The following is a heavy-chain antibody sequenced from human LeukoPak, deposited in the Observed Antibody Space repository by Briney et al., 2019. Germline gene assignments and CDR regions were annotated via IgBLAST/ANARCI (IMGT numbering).Heavy chain of an antibody. CDR1: GFIFSDHW. J-gene: IGHJ4*02. V-gene: IGHV3-74*01. CDR3: ARDSSGSYMYYFDY. CDR2: VNNDGSST. Sequence: PGGSLRLSCAASGFIFSDHWMHWVRQAPGKGLVWLSRVNNDGSSTIYADSVKGRFTISRDNSKNTLYLQMNSLRAEDTAVYYCARDSSGSYMYYFDYWGQGTLVTVSS. D-gene: IGHD1-26*01.